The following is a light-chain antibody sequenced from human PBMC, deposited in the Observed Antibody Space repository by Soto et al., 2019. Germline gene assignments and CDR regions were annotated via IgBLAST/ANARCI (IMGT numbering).Light chain of an antibody. CDR1: QSVSSN. V-gene: IGKV3-15*01. CDR2: GAS. J-gene: IGKJ1*01. CDR3: QQYQNLWT. Sequence: EIVMTQSPASLSVYQGERATLSCRASQSVSSNLAWYQQKPGQAPRLLIYGASTRATGVPARFSGSGSGTEFTLTISSLQSEDFAIYYCQQYQNLWTFGQGTKVDIK.